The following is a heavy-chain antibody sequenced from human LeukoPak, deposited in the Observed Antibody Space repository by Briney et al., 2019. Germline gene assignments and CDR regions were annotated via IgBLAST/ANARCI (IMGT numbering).Heavy chain of an antibody. CDR1: GFTVSSNY. Sequence: GGSLRLSCAASGFTVSSNYMSWVRQAPGKGLEWVSVIYSGGSTYYADSVKGRFTISRDNSKNTLYLQMNSLRAEDTAVYYCARDEKIVGATIDYWGQGTLVTVSS. D-gene: IGHD1-26*01. CDR2: IYSGGST. CDR3: ARDEKIVGATIDY. V-gene: IGHV3-53*01. J-gene: IGHJ4*02.